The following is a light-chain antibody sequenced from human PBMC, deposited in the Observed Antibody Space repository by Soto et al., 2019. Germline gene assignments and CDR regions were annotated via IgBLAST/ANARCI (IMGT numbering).Light chain of an antibody. V-gene: IGKV1-39*01. CDR1: QSINTY. CDR3: QQSYSTLLIT. CDR2: GTS. Sequence: DIQMTQSPSFLSASVGDRVTISCRASQSINTYLNWYQQKPGKAPKLLIYGTSDLQSGVPSRFSGGGSGTDFTLTSSSLQPEDFATYYCQQSYSTLLITFGQGTRLEVK. J-gene: IGKJ5*01.